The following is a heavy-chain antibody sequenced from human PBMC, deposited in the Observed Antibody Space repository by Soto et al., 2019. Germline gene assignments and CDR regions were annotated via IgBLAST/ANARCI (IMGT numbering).Heavy chain of an antibody. Sequence: GGSLRLSCAASGFTFSSYAMSWVRQAPGKGLEWVSAISGSGGSTYYADSVKGRFTISRDNSKNTLYLQMNSLRAEDTAVYYCAKDVVAATRLYYFAYWGQGTLVTVSS. CDR1: GFTFSSYA. CDR3: AKDVVAATRLYYFAY. CDR2: ISGSGGST. V-gene: IGHV3-23*01. J-gene: IGHJ4*02. D-gene: IGHD2-15*01.